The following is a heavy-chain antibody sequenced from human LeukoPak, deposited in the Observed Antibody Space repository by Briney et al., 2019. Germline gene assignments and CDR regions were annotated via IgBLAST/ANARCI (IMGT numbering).Heavy chain of an antibody. CDR1: GGSISNYY. CDR2: INYSGRT. J-gene: IGHJ4*02. CDR3: ARLHGGY. Sequence: SETLSLTCTVSGGSISNYYWSWIRQPPGRGLEWIGYINYSGRTNYNPSLKNRVTISVDTSKNQFSLKVTSVTAADTAVYYCARLHGGYWGQGTLVTVSS. V-gene: IGHV4-59*08.